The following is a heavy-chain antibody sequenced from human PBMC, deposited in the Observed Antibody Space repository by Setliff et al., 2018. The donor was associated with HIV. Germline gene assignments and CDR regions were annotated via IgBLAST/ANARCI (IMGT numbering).Heavy chain of an antibody. D-gene: IGHD4-17*01. CDR2: IYYSRST. V-gene: IGHV4-59*01. CDR1: GGFINSYY. CDR3: ARSDGDYSYYFDY. Sequence: SETLSLTCTVSGGFINSYYWSWIRQPPGKGLEWIGYIYYSRSTNYNPSLKSRVTISVDTSKNQFSLKLSSVTAADTAVYYCARSDGDYSYYFDYWGQGTLVTVSS. J-gene: IGHJ4*02.